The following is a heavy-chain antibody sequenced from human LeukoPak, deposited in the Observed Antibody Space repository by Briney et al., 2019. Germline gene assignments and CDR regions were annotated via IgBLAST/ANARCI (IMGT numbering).Heavy chain of an antibody. V-gene: IGHV3-23*01. Sequence: PGGSLRLSGAASGFTFSSYAMSWVRQAPGKGLEWVSAISGSGGSTYYADSVKGRFTISRDNSKNTLYLQMNSLRVEDTAVYYCASSGWPYYFDYWGQGTLVTVSS. CDR1: GFTFSSYA. CDR3: ASSGWPYYFDY. CDR2: ISGSGGST. D-gene: IGHD6-19*01. J-gene: IGHJ4*02.